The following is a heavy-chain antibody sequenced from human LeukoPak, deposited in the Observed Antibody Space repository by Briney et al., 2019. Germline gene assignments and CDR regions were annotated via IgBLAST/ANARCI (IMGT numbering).Heavy chain of an antibody. J-gene: IGHJ6*02. V-gene: IGHV4-59*12. CDR2: IYYSGST. Sequence: PSETLSLTCTVSGGSISSYYWSWIRRPPGKGLEWIGYIYYSGSTNYNPSLKSRVTISVDTSKNQFSLKLSSVTAADTAVYYCARDRIGGYSYDYYYYYGMDVWGQGTTVTVSS. CDR1: GGSISSYY. D-gene: IGHD5-18*01. CDR3: ARDRIGGYSYDYYYYYGMDV.